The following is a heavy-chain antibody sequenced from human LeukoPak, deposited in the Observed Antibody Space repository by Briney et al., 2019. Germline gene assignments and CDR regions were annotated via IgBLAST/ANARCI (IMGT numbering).Heavy chain of an antibody. V-gene: IGHV4-4*07. J-gene: IGHJ4*02. CDR1: GGSISTYY. Sequence: SETLSLTCTVSGGSISTYYWTWIWQPAGKGLEWIGRIYTSGSTNYNPSLKSRVNMSVDTSKNQFSLKLSSVTAADTAVYYCARDSNSRAQDYWGQGTLVTVSS. CDR2: IYTSGST. D-gene: IGHD4-4*01. CDR3: ARDSNSRAQDY.